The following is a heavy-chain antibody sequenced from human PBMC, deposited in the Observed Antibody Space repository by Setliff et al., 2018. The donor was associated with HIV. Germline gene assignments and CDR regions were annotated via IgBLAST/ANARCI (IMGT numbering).Heavy chain of an antibody. Sequence: ASVKVSCKASGYTFSDYYMHWVRQAPGQGPEWMVIINPSADSTSYAQKFQGRVTMTRDTSTSTVYMELSSLRSEDTAVYYCARVRYWSHDAFDIWGQGTMVTVSS. CDR3: ARVRYWSHDAFDI. CDR1: GYTFSDYY. J-gene: IGHJ3*02. CDR2: INPSADST. D-gene: IGHD2-8*02. V-gene: IGHV1-46*01.